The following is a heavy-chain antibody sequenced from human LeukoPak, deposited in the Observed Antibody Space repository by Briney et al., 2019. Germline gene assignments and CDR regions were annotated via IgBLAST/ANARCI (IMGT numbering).Heavy chain of an antibody. J-gene: IGHJ4*02. Sequence: APVKVSCKASGYTFTDYYMHWVRQAPGQGLEWMGWINPHSGGTDHAQKFQGRVTMTRDTSISTAYMERSRLRSDDTAVYYCARVWNYDYWGQGTLVTVSS. V-gene: IGHV1-2*02. D-gene: IGHD1-1*01. CDR1: GYTFTDYY. CDR3: ARVWNYDY. CDR2: INPHSGGT.